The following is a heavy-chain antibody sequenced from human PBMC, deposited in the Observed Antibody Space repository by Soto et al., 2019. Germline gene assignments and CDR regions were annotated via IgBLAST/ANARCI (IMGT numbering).Heavy chain of an antibody. CDR1: GFTFSSYG. CDR3: ANTRSGSSRYYHSVRDYYGMDV. D-gene: IGHD3-22*01. Sequence: QVQLVESGGGVVQPGRSLRLSCAASGFTFSSYGMHWVRQAPGKGLEWVAVISYDGSNKYYADSVKGRFTISRDNSKNTLYLQMNSLRAEDTAVYYCANTRSGSSRYYHSVRDYYGMDVWGQGTTVTVSS. J-gene: IGHJ6*02. CDR2: ISYDGSNK. V-gene: IGHV3-30*18.